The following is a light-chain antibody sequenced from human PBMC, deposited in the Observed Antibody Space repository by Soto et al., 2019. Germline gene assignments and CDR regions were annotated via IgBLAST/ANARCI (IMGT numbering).Light chain of an antibody. CDR3: HQRSNWPPFT. CDR2: GAS. V-gene: IGKV3-11*01. Sequence: EILLTQSPATLSLSPGEGATLSCRASQSVSNNLAWYQQKPGQAPRLLIYGASKRATGVPARFSGSGSGTEFTLTISSLEPVDFAVYYCHQRSNWPPFTFGPGTKVDIK. CDR1: QSVSNN. J-gene: IGKJ3*01.